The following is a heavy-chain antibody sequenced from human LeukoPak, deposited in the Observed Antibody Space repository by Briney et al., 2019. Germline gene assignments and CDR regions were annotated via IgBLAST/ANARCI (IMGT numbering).Heavy chain of an antibody. CDR3: AREPIYSGYGPDYYYYYYMDV. CDR2: IIPIFGTA. V-gene: IGHV1-69*05. J-gene: IGHJ6*03. D-gene: IGHD5-12*01. CDR1: GGTFSSYA. Sequence: SVKVSCKASGGTFSSYAISWVRQAPGQGLEWMGRIIPIFGTANYAQKFQGRITITTDESTSTAYMELSSLRSEDTAVYYCAREPIYSGYGPDYYYYYYMDVWGKGTTVTVSS.